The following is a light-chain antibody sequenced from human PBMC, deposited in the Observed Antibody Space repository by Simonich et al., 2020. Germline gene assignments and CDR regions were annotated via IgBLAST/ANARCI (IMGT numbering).Light chain of an antibody. V-gene: IGKV4-1*01. CDR1: QSVLYSSNNKNY. J-gene: IGKJ1*01. CDR2: WES. Sequence: DIVMTQSPVSLAVSLGERATINCKSSQSVLYSSNNKNYLAWYQQKPGQPPKLLIYWESTRESGVPDRFCGSGSGTDFTLTISSLQAEDVAVYYCQQYYSTPWTFGQGTKVEIK. CDR3: QQYYSTPWT.